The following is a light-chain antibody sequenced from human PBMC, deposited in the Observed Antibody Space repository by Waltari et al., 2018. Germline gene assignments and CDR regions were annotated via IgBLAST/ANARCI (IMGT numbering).Light chain of an antibody. V-gene: IGKV3-15*01. Sequence: DIVMTQSPATLSVSPGERVTLSCRASQNIAAASAWYQQKPGQSPRLLSYGPSLRATGLPARCSGGGSGTEFTLTISSLQSEDFAVYDCQQYASRPFTFGQGTRLEMK. CDR2: GPS. CDR3: QQYASRPFT. J-gene: IGKJ5*01. CDR1: QNIAAA.